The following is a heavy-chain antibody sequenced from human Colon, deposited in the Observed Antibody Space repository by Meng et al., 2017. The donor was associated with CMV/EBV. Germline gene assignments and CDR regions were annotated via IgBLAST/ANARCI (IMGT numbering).Heavy chain of an antibody. CDR3: AKDGFDSSGSYTYYYDS. D-gene: IGHD3-22*01. V-gene: IGHV3-23*01. J-gene: IGHJ4*02. CDR1: FSFSFSA. Sequence: FSFSFSAMGWVRQAPGKGLEWVSSISATGGSTFYSDSLKGRFTISRDNSKGTMFLQMNSLRVEDTAVYYCAKDGFDSSGSYTYYYDSWGQGTLVTVSS. CDR2: ISATGGST.